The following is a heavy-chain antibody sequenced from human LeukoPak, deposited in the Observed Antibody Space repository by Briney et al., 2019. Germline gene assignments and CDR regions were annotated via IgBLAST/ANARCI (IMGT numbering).Heavy chain of an antibody. CDR2: ITPNSGGT. CDR1: GYTFTGYY. CDR3: ARAPPGIQLWNDY. J-gene: IGHJ4*02. V-gene: IGHV1-2*02. Sequence: ASVKVSCKASGYTFTGYYIHWVRQAPGQGLEWMGWITPNSGGTNYAQKFQGRVTMIRDTSISTAYMELSRLRSDDTAVYYCARAPPGIQLWNDYWGQGTLVTVSS. D-gene: IGHD5-18*01.